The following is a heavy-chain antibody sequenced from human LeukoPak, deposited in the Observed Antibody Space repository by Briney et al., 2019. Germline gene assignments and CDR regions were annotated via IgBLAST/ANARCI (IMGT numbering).Heavy chain of an antibody. D-gene: IGHD6-19*01. V-gene: IGHV4-59*08. CDR3: AKLVSSGWYYDY. J-gene: IGHJ4*02. CDR2: IYYSGST. CDR1: GGSISSNY. Sequence: SETLSLTCTVSGGSISSNYGSWIRQPPGKGLESIGYIYYSGSTNYNPSLKSRVTMSVDTSKNQFSLKVSSVTAADTAVYYCAKLVSSGWYYDYWGQGTLVTVSS.